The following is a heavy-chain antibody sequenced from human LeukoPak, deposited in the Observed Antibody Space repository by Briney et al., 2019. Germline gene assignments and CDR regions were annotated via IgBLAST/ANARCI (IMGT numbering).Heavy chain of an antibody. V-gene: IGHV3-23*01. CDR2: ISGSGGST. J-gene: IGHJ4*02. D-gene: IGHD3-3*01. CDR1: GFTFSSYA. Sequence: GGSLRLSCAASGFTFSSYAMSWVRQAPGKGLEWVSAISGSGGSTYYADSVKGRFTISRDNSKNTLYLQMNSLRAEDTAVYYCARAGGDYDFWSGYLFDYWGQGTLVTVSS. CDR3: ARAGGDYDFWSGYLFDY.